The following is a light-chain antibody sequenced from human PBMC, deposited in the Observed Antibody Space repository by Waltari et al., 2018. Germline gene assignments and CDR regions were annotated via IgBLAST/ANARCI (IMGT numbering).Light chain of an antibody. CDR3: QQYGSSPPWT. Sequence: EIVLTQSPGPLSLSPGERATLSCRASQSVSSSSLAWYQQKPGQAPRLLIYGASSRATGIPDRFSGSGSGTDFTLTISRLEPEDFAVYYCQQYGSSPPWTFGQGTKVEIK. J-gene: IGKJ1*01. CDR1: QSVSSSS. CDR2: GAS. V-gene: IGKV3-20*01.